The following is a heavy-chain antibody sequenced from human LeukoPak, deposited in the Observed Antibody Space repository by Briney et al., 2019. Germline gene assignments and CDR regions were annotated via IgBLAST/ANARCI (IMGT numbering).Heavy chain of an antibody. CDR3: ARTAGVAVADSRQYLDY. J-gene: IGHJ4*02. CDR2: FYYSGNT. D-gene: IGHD6-19*01. V-gene: IGHV4-39*01. CDR1: GGSISSSSYY. Sequence: SETLSLTCSVSGGSISSSSYYWGWIRQPPRKGLEWIGGFYYSGNTYYNPYLKSRVTISVDTSKNEFSLKLRSVTAADTAVYYCARTAGVAVADSRQYLDYWGQGTLVTVSS.